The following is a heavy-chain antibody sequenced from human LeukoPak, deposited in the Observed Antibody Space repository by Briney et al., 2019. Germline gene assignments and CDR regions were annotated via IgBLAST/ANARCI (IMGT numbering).Heavy chain of an antibody. D-gene: IGHD5-12*01. CDR1: GFTFNKFA. Sequence: GGSLRLSCTASGFTFNKFALHWVRQAPGKGLEGVAIISYDEVKTFYSASVKGQFTISRDNSKNTLYLQMNNLGPEDTAIYYCARGRGATIPYWGQGTLVTVSS. V-gene: IGHV3-30-3*01. CDR2: ISYDEVKT. CDR3: ARGRGATIPY. J-gene: IGHJ4*02.